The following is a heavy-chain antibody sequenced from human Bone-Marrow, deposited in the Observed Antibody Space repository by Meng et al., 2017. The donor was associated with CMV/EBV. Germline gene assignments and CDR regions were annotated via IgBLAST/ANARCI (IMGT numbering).Heavy chain of an antibody. CDR1: GFTFSSYA. J-gene: IGHJ5*02. V-gene: IGHV3-30*04. Sequence: GESLKISCAASGFTFSSYAMHWVRQAPGKGLEWVATISYDGSNKHHADSVKGRITISRDNSKNTLYLQINSLTTEDTAVYYCARDRVEALGNWLDPWGQGTLVTGSS. CDR2: ISYDGSNK. D-gene: IGHD2-21*01. CDR3: ARDRVEALGNWLDP.